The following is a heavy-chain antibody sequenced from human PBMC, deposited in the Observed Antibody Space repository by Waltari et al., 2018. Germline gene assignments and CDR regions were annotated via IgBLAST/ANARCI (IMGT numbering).Heavy chain of an antibody. J-gene: IGHJ4*02. CDR3: ARSDSSGFIFDY. V-gene: IGHV1-2*02. Sequence: QVQLVQSGAEVKKPGASVQVSCRASGYTFTAYYIHWVRQAPGQGLEWMGSINPNSGGTNFAQKFQGRVTMTSGTSISTAFMELSSLRSDDTAVYYCARSDSSGFIFDYWGRGSLVTVSS. D-gene: IGHD3-22*01. CDR2: INPNSGGT. CDR1: GYTFTAYY.